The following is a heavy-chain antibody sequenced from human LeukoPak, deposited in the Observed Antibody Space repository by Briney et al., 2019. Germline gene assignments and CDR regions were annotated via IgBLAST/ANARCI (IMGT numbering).Heavy chain of an antibody. CDR3: ARGDAHAWFDP. V-gene: IGHV4-59*01. Sequence: SETLSLTCTVSGGSISSYYWSWIRQPPGKGLEWIGYIYYSGSTNYNPSLKSRVTISVDTSKNQFSLKLSSVTAADTAVYYCARGDAHAWFDPWGQGTLVTVSS. CDR1: GGSISSYY. D-gene: IGHD2-2*01. J-gene: IGHJ5*02. CDR2: IYYSGST.